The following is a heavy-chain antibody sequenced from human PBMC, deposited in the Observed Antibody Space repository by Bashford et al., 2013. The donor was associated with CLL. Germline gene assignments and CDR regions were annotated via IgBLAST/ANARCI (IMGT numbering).Heavy chain of an antibody. Sequence: VRQAPGKGLEWVSSISSSSSIYYADSVRGRFTISRDNAKNSLYLQMNSLRAEDTAVYYCASDRNGXDVWGQGTTVTVSS. V-gene: IGHV3-69-1*01. CDR2: ISSSSSI. CDR3: ASDRNGXDV. J-gene: IGHJ6*02.